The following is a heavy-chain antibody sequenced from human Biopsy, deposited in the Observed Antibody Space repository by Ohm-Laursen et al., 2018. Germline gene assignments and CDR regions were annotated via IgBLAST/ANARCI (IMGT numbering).Heavy chain of an antibody. J-gene: IGHJ4*02. D-gene: IGHD1-26*01. CDR1: GGTFINYA. Sequence: TVKISCKASGGTFINYAIRWVRQAPGQGLEWMGGIIPMFGTANYAQMFQGRVTISADESTSTSYMELSSLTTEDTAIYYCARGPHSGSHSCFDYWGRGTLVTVSS. V-gene: IGHV1-69*13. CDR3: ARGPHSGSHSCFDY. CDR2: IIPMFGTA.